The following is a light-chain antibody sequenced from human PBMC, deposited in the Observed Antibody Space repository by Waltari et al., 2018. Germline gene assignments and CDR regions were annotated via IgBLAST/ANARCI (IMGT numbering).Light chain of an antibody. Sequence: EIVMTQSPATLSVSPGERATLSCRASQSVSINLAWYQQKFGQAPRLLIYGASTRATGVPARFSGSGSGTEFTLTISSLQSEDIAVYYCQQYNNWPPYTFGQGTKLEIK. V-gene: IGKV3-15*01. CDR3: QQYNNWPPYT. CDR2: GAS. CDR1: QSVSIN. J-gene: IGKJ2*01.